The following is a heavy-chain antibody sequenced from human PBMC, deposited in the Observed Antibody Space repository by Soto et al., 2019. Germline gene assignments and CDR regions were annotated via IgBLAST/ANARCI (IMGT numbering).Heavy chain of an antibody. V-gene: IGHV3-30*03. CDR1: GFTVSSYG. CDR3: PGEVASGY. Sequence: QVQLVESGGGVVQPGRSLRLSCAASGFTVSSYGMHWVRQAPGKGLEWVAVISRDGGTKYYADSVEGRFTISRDNSRKTLFLEMNSLRGDDMAVYYCPGEVASGYWGQGTLVTVSS. J-gene: IGHJ4*02. D-gene: IGHD2-21*01. CDR2: ISRDGGTK.